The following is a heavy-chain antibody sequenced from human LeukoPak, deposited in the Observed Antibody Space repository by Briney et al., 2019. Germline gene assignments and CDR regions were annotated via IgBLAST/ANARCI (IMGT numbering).Heavy chain of an antibody. CDR3: ARWYSSSWTSYYYYYGMDV. CDR1: GYTSTSYD. Sequence: ASVKVSCKASGYTSTSYDINWVRQATGQGLEWMGWMNPNSGNTGYARKFQGRVTMTRNTSISTAYMELSSLRSEDTAVYYCARWYSSSWTSYYYYYGMDVWGQGTTVTVSS. V-gene: IGHV1-8*01. CDR2: MNPNSGNT. J-gene: IGHJ6*02. D-gene: IGHD6-13*01.